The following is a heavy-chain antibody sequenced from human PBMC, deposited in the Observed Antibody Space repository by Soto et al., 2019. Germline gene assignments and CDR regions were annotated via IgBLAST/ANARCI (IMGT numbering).Heavy chain of an antibody. V-gene: IGHV5-51*01. CDR3: ARHKLYDFWSGYSSYNWFDP. J-gene: IGHJ5*02. Sequence: GESLKISCKGSGYSFTSYWVGWVRQMPGKGLEWMGIIYPGDSDTRYSPSFQGQVTISADKSISTAYLQWSSLKASDTAMYYCARHKLYDFWSGYSSYNWFDPWGQGTLVTVSS. CDR1: GYSFTSYW. D-gene: IGHD3-3*01. CDR2: IYPGDSDT.